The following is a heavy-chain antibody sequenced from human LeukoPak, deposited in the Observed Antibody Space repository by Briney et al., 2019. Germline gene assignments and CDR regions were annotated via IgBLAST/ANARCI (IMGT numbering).Heavy chain of an antibody. Sequence: GGSLSLSCAASGFTFSSYWIHWVRQAPGKGLVWVSRINSDGSSTSYADSVKGRFTISRDNAKDTLYLQMNSLRAEDTAVYYCARLGYYDDYWGQGTLVTVSS. V-gene: IGHV3-74*01. J-gene: IGHJ4*02. CDR1: GFTFSSYW. CDR2: INSDGSST. CDR3: ARLGYYDDY. D-gene: IGHD3-3*01.